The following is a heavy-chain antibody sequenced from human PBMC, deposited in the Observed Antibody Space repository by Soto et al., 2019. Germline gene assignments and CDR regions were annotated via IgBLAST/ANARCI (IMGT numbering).Heavy chain of an antibody. D-gene: IGHD5-18*01. V-gene: IGHV5-51*01. J-gene: IGHJ3*02. CDR3: AIPRGYSYGHAAFDI. CDR2: IYPGDSDT. Sequence: PGESLKISCRTSGYSFSNYWIGWVRQMPGKGLEWMGIIYPGDSDTRYSPSFQGQVTISADKSISTAYLQWSSLKASDTAMYYCAIPRGYSYGHAAFDIWGQGTMVTGSS. CDR1: GYSFSNYW.